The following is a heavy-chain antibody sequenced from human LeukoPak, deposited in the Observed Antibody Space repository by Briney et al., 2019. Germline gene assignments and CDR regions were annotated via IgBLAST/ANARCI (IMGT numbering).Heavy chain of an antibody. Sequence: GASVKVSCKASGGTFSSYALSWVRQAPGQGLEWMGRIIPILGIANYAQKFQGRVTITADKSTSTAYMELSSLRSEDTAVYYCARGITMISPDDWGQGTLVTVSS. CDR1: GGTFSSYA. D-gene: IGHD3-22*01. CDR3: ARGITMISPDD. CDR2: IIPILGIA. J-gene: IGHJ4*02. V-gene: IGHV1-69*04.